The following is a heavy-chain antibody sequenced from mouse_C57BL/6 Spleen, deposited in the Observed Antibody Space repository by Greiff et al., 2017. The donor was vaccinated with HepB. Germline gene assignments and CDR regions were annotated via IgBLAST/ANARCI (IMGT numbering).Heavy chain of an antibody. V-gene: IGHV1-5*01. CDR3: TRGPYYGSSASWFAY. J-gene: IGHJ3*01. Sequence: EVKLQESGTVLARPGASVKMSCKTSGYTFTSYWMHWVKQRPGQGLEWIGAIYPGNSDTSYNQKFKGKAKLTAVTSASTAYMELSSLTNEDSAVYYGTRGPYYGSSASWFAYWGQGTLVTVSA. CDR2: IYPGNSDT. D-gene: IGHD1-1*01. CDR1: GYTFTSYW.